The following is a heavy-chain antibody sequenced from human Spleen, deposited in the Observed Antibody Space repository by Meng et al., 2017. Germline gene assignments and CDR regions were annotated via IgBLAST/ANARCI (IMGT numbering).Heavy chain of an antibody. CDR2: INAVFGTT. CDR3: ARKAGNCISTTCYSLDY. V-gene: IGHV1-69*05. D-gene: IGHD2-2*01. CDR1: GGIFSNYV. Sequence: SVKVSCKALGGIFSNYVIGWVRQAPGQGLEWMGGINAVFGTTNYAQKFQGRVTITTDESTSTVYMELTRLTSEDTAVYFCARKAGNCISTTCYSLDYWGQGTLVTVSS. J-gene: IGHJ4*02.